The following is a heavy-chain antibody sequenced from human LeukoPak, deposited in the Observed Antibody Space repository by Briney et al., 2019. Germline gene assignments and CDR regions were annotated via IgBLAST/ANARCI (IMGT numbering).Heavy chain of an antibody. V-gene: IGHV1-24*01. CDR2: FDPEEGEA. CDR3: ATGYCSSSKCFDYYMDV. Sequence: EASVKVSCKVSGYSLTELSMHWVRQAPGGGLEWVGGFDPEEGEAVYARKFQGRVTMTEDTSTGTAYMELSSLTSEDSAVYFCATGYCSSSKCFDYYMDVWGKGTTVTVSS. D-gene: IGHD2-2*01. CDR1: GYSLTELS. J-gene: IGHJ6*03.